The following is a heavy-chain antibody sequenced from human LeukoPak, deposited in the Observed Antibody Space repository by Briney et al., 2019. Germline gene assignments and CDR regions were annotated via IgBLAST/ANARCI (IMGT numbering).Heavy chain of an antibody. Sequence: GGSLRLSCAASGFTFSNYGMHWVRQAPGKGLEWVAVISYDGSNKYYADSVKGRFTIPRDNSKNTLYLQMNSLRAEDTAVYYCASDTGSSGYYFFDYWGQGTLVTVSS. J-gene: IGHJ4*02. CDR2: ISYDGSNK. D-gene: IGHD3-22*01. V-gene: IGHV3-30*03. CDR1: GFTFSNYG. CDR3: ASDTGSSGYYFFDY.